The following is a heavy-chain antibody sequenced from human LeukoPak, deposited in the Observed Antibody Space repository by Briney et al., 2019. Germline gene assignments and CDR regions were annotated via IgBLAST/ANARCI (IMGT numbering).Heavy chain of an antibody. D-gene: IGHD5-12*01. J-gene: IGHJ4*02. CDR2: ISAYNGNT. Sequence: ASVKVSCKASGYTFTSYGISWVRQAPGQGLEWMGWISAYNGNTNYAQKLQGRVTMTTDTSTSTAYTELRSLRSDDTAVYYCARDLSGYASFDYWGQGTLVTVSS. CDR1: GYTFTSYG. CDR3: ARDLSGYASFDY. V-gene: IGHV1-18*01.